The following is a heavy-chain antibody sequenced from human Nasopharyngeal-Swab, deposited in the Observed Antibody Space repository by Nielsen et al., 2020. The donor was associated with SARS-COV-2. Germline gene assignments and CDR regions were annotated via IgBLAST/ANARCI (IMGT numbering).Heavy chain of an antibody. V-gene: IGHV3-74*01. J-gene: IGHJ5*02. Sequence: GESLKISCVAPGITFSSYWMHWVRQAPGKGLVWVSHINSDGSSTSYADSVKGRFTISRDNAKNTLYLQMNDLRADDTAVYYCARGYSDYHGKFDAWGQGTLVTVSS. CDR3: ARGYSDYHGKFDA. CDR1: GITFSSYW. CDR2: INSDGSST. D-gene: IGHD5-12*01.